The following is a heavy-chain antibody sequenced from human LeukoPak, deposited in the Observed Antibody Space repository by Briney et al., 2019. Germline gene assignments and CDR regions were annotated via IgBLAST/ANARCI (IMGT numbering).Heavy chain of an antibody. CDR2: ISYDGSNE. Sequence: AGSLRLSCTASGFTFSNYGMHWVRQAPGKGLEWVADISYDGSNEYYADSVKGRFTISRDNSKNTLFLQMNSLRPEDTAVYHCAKVALFSGYYPPFDYWGQGTLVTVSS. CDR3: AKVALFSGYYPPFDY. J-gene: IGHJ4*02. D-gene: IGHD3-22*01. V-gene: IGHV3-30*18. CDR1: GFTFSNYG.